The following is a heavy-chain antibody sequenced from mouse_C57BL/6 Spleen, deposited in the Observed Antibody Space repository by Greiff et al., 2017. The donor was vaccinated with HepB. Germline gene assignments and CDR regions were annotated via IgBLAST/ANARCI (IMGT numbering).Heavy chain of an antibody. D-gene: IGHD1-3*01. J-gene: IGHJ3*01. CDR1: GYSFTGYY. Sequence: VQLQQSGPELVKPGASVKISCKASGYSFTGYYMNWVKQSPEKSLEWIGEINPSTGGTTYNQKFKAKATLTVDKSSSTAYMQLKSLTSEDSAVYYCARDSGKTYWGQGTLVTVSA. CDR2: INPSTGGT. V-gene: IGHV1-42*01. CDR3: ARDSGKTY.